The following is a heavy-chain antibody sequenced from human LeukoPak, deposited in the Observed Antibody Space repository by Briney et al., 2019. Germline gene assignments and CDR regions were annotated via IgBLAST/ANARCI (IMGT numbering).Heavy chain of an antibody. Sequence: GGSLRLSCAASGFTLSSYEMNWVRQAPGKGLECVSYISSSGSTIYYADSVKGRFNISRDNDKNSLYQQMNSRRAEDTAFYDCAIDLGNSWYGDYWGQGTLVTVSS. CDR1: GFTLSSYE. J-gene: IGHJ4*02. D-gene: IGHD6-13*01. CDR3: AIDLGNSWYGDY. CDR2: ISSSGSTI. V-gene: IGHV3-48*03.